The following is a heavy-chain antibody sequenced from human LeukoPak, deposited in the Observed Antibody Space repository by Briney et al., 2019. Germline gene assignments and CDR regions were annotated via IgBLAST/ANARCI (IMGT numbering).Heavy chain of an antibody. Sequence: PSETLSLTCTVSGGSISSSSYYWGWIRQPPGKGLEWIGSIYYSGSTYYNPSLKSRVTISVDTSKNQFSLKLSSVTAADTAVYYCARGIDSYYDSSGYPFDYWGQGTLVTVSS. CDR2: IYYSGST. CDR3: ARGIDSYYDSSGYPFDY. J-gene: IGHJ4*02. CDR1: GGSISSSSYY. D-gene: IGHD3-22*01. V-gene: IGHV4-39*07.